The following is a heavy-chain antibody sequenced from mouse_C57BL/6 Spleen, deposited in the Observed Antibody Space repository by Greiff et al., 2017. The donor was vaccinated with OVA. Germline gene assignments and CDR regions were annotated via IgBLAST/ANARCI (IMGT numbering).Heavy chain of an antibody. V-gene: IGHV14-3*01. CDR1: GFNITNTY. D-gene: IGHD1-1*01. CDR2: IDPANGNT. CDR3: SRGSSYEYFDV. J-gene: IGHJ1*03. Sequence: VQLQQSVAELVRPGASVKLSCTASGFNITNTYMHWVKQRPEQGLEWIGRIDPANGNTKYDPKFQDKATITADTSSHSTYLQLSSLTSEDTAIYYCSRGSSYEYFDVWGTGTTVTVSS.